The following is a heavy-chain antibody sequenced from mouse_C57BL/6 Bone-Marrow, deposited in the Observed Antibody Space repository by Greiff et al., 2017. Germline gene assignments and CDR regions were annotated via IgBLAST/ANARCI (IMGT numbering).Heavy chain of an antibody. J-gene: IGHJ2*01. Sequence: VQLQQSGPVLVKPGASVKMSCKASGYTFTDYYMNWVKQSHGKSLEWIGVINPYNGGTSYNQKFKGKATLTVDKSSSTAYMELNSLTSEDSAVYYCARSYYGNYFDYWGQGTILTVSS. CDR1: GYTFTDYY. CDR2: INPYNGGT. CDR3: ARSYYGNYFDY. V-gene: IGHV1-19*01. D-gene: IGHD1-1*01.